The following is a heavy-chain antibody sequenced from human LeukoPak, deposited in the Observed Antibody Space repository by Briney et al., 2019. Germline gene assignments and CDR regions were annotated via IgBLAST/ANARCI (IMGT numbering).Heavy chain of an antibody. V-gene: IGHV2-5*01. CDR3: AHSLLIVGGPLGAFDI. CDR1: GFSLSTSGVG. CDR2: IYWNDDK. Sequence: SGPTLVKPTQTLTLTCTFSGFSLSTSGVGVGWIRQPPGKALEWLVLIYWNDDKRYSPSLKSRLTITKDTSKNQVVLTMTNMDPVDTATYYCAHSLLIVGGPLGAFDIWGQGTMVTVSS. J-gene: IGHJ3*02. D-gene: IGHD3-22*01.